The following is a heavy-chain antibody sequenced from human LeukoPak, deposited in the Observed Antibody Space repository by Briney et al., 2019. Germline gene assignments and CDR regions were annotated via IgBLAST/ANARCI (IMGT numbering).Heavy chain of an antibody. CDR1: GFTFDDYA. CDR2: ISWNSGSI. J-gene: IGHJ4*02. Sequence: GGSLRLSCAASGFTFDDYAMHWVRQAPGKGLEWVSGISWNSGSIGYADSVKGRFTISRDNAKNSLYLQMNSLRAEDMALYYCAKAVIGEAVAGILDYWGQGTLVTVSS. V-gene: IGHV3-9*03. D-gene: IGHD6-19*01. CDR3: AKAVIGEAVAGILDY.